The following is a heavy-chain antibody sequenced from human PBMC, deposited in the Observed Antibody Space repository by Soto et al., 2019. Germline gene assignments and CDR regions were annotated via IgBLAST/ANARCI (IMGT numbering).Heavy chain of an antibody. D-gene: IGHD6-13*01. J-gene: IGHJ5*02. Sequence: ASVWVSCRASGYTFTGYDMHWVRQAPGQGREWRGWINPNSGGTNYAQKFQGWVTMTRDTSPSTAYMELSRLRSDDTAVYYCGRERLALYNRSSVARVWYEPWGQGTLDNVST. CDR1: GYTFTGYD. V-gene: IGHV1-2*04. CDR2: INPNSGGT. CDR3: GRERLALYNRSSVARVWYEP.